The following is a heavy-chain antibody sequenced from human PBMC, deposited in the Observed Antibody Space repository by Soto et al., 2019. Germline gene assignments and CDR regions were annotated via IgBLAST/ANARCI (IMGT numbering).Heavy chain of an antibody. J-gene: IGHJ4*02. V-gene: IGHV1-69*13. CDR3: AMTHVDTAMGPFDY. CDR1: GGTFSSYA. Sequence: SVKVSCKASGGTFSSYAISWVRQAPGQGLEWMGGIIPIFGTANYAQKFQGGVTITADESTSTAYMELSSLRSEDTAVYYCAMTHVDTAMGPFDYWGQGTLVTVSS. D-gene: IGHD5-18*01. CDR2: IIPIFGTA.